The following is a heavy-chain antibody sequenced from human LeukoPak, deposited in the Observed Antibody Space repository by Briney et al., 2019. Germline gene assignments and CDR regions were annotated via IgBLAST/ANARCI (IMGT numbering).Heavy chain of an antibody. Sequence: GGSLRLSCAASGFTFSSYGMSWVRQAPGKGLEWVSAISGSGGSTYYADSVKGRFTISRDNSKNTLYLQMNSLKTEDTAVYYCTTDLYRDGYNYPSTSTEDFDYWGQGTLVTVSS. D-gene: IGHD5-24*01. J-gene: IGHJ4*02. V-gene: IGHV3-23*01. CDR3: TTDLYRDGYNYPSTSTEDFDY. CDR2: ISGSGGST. CDR1: GFTFSSYG.